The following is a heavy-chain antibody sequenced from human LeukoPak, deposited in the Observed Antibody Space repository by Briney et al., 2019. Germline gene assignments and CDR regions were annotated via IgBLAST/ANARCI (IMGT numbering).Heavy chain of an antibody. CDR1: GGSFSGYY. V-gene: IGHV4-30-4*08. CDR3: ARGVATVFDY. J-gene: IGHJ4*02. CDR2: IYYSGST. D-gene: IGHD5-12*01. Sequence: PSETLSLTCAVYGGSFSGYYWSWIRQPPGKGLEWIGYIYYSGSTYYNPSLKSRVTISVDTSKNQFSLKLSSVTAADTAVYYCARGVATVFDYWGQGTLVTVSS.